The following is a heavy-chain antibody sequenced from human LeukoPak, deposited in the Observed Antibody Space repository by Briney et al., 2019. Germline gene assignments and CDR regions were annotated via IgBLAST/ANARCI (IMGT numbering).Heavy chain of an antibody. CDR3: ARVAGLEWLFVKEPYYYYMDV. V-gene: IGHV3-66*02. D-gene: IGHD3-3*01. CDR2: IYSGGST. J-gene: IGHJ6*03. Sequence: GGSLRLSCAASGFTVSSNYMSWVRQAPGKGLEWVSVIYSGGSTYYADSVKGRFTIPRDNSKNTLYLQMNSLRAEDTAVYYCARVAGLEWLFVKEPYYYYMDVWGKGTTVTVSS. CDR1: GFTVSSNY.